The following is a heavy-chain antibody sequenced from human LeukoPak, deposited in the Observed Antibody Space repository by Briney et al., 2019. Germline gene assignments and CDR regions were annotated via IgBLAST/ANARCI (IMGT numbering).Heavy chain of an antibody. CDR1: GYTFTNYG. Sequence: GASVKVSCKASGYTFTNYGISWVRQAPGQGLEWMGWISAYNGNTNYAQKLQGRVTMTTDTSTSTAYMELRSLRSDVTAVSYCAMELNSGGSWRDYWGQGTLVTVSS. D-gene: IGHD2-15*01. J-gene: IGHJ4*02. CDR2: ISAYNGNT. CDR3: AMELNSGGSWRDY. V-gene: IGHV1-18*04.